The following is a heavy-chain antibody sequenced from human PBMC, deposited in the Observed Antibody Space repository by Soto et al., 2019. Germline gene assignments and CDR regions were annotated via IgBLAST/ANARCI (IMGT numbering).Heavy chain of an antibody. Sequence: SGGSLRLSCAASGFTFSSYTMNWVRQAPGKGLEWVSSISSRSSYIYYADSVKGRFTISRDNAKISVYLQMNSLRAEDTAVYYCARVPTVTPVFFDYWGQGTLVTVS. CDR1: GFTFSSYT. D-gene: IGHD4-17*01. CDR2: ISSRSSYI. CDR3: ARVPTVTPVFFDY. V-gene: IGHV3-21*01. J-gene: IGHJ4*02.